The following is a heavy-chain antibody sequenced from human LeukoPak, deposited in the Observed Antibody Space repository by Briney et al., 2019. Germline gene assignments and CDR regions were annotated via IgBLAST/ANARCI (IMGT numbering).Heavy chain of an antibody. Sequence: GGSLRLSCAASGFTFSSYSMNWVRQAPGKGLEWVSSISSSSSYIYYADSVKGRFTISRDNAKNSLYLQMNSLRAEDTGVYYCARHRSATFDYWGQGTLVTVSS. J-gene: IGHJ4*02. V-gene: IGHV3-21*01. CDR3: ARHRSATFDY. CDR2: ISSSSSYI. CDR1: GFTFSSYS.